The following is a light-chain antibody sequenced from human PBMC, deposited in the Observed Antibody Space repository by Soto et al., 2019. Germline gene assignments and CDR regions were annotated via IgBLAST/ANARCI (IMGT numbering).Light chain of an antibody. CDR1: TSNIGSNL. CDR2: NDN. V-gene: IGLV1-47*02. J-gene: IGLJ2*01. Sequence: QPVLAQPPSASGTPGQRVTISCSGSTSNIGSNLASWYQQLPGSAPKLLIYNDNERPSGVPDRFSGSKSGTSASLGISGLRSEDEADYYCQSYDSSLIGLIFGLGTKLTVL. CDR3: QSYDSSLIGLI.